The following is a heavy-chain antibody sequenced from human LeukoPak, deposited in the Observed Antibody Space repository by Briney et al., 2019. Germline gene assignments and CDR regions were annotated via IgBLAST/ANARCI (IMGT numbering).Heavy chain of an antibody. Sequence: GGSLRLSCAASGFTFSSYAMSWVRQAPGKGLEWVSAISGSGGSTYYADSVKGRFTISRDNSKNTLYLQVNSLRAEDTAVYYCAKDNYSGYHFDYWGQGTLVTVSS. CDR2: ISGSGGST. CDR3: AKDNYSGYHFDY. J-gene: IGHJ4*02. V-gene: IGHV3-23*01. D-gene: IGHD5-12*01. CDR1: GFTFSSYA.